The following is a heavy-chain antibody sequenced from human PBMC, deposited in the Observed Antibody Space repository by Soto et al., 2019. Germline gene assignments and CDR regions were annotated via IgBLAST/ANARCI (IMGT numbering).Heavy chain of an antibody. Sequence: QVQLVESGGGVVQPGRSLRLSCAASGFTFRSYGMHWVRQAPAKGLEWVAVISYDGSNKYYADSVKGRFTISRDNSKNTLYLQMNSLRAEDTAVYYCARDRGIAVAGDHRSGYYYYGMDVWGQGTTVTVSS. V-gene: IGHV3-30*03. CDR2: ISYDGSNK. J-gene: IGHJ6*02. CDR3: ARDRGIAVAGDHRSGYYYYGMDV. D-gene: IGHD6-19*01. CDR1: GFTFRSYG.